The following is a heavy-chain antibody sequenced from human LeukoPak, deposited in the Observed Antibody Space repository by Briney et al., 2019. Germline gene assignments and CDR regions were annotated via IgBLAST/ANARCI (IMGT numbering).Heavy chain of an antibody. D-gene: IGHD3-16*02. V-gene: IGHV4-34*01. CDR3: ARKVHDYVWGSYRPVDY. CDR2: INHSGST. CDR1: GGSFSGYY. J-gene: IGHJ4*02. Sequence: PSETLSLTCAVYGGSFSGYYWSWIRQPPGKGLEWIGEINHSGSTNYNPSLKSRVTISVDTSKNQFSLKLSSVTAADTAVYYCARKVHDYVWGSYRPVDYWGQGTLVTVSS.